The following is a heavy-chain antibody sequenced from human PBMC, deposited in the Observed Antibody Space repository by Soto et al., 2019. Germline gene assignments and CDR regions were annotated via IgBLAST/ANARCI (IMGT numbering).Heavy chain of an antibody. CDR3: ARASYYYDSSGYLGYFDY. CDR1: GDSVSSGSYY. CDR2: IYYTGST. V-gene: IGHV4-61*01. J-gene: IGHJ4*02. Sequence: SETLSLTCTVSGDSVSSGSYYWSWIRQPPGKGLEWIGYIYYTGSTNYNPSLKSRVTISVDTSKNQFSLKLSSVTAADSAVYYCARASYYYDSSGYLGYFDYWGQGTLVTVSS. D-gene: IGHD3-22*01.